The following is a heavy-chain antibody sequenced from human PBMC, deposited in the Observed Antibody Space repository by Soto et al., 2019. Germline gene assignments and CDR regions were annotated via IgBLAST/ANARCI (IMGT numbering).Heavy chain of an antibody. CDR1: GFTFSDYY. CDR2: ISSSGSTI. D-gene: IGHD5-18*01. V-gene: IGHV3-11*01. J-gene: IGHJ4*02. Sequence: GGSLRLSCAASGFTFSDYYMSWIRQAPGKGLEWVSYISSSGSTIYYADSVKGRFTISRDNAKNSMFLQMNSLRAEDTAVYYCARDYSSYGPFDYWGQGTLVTSPQ. CDR3: ARDYSSYGPFDY.